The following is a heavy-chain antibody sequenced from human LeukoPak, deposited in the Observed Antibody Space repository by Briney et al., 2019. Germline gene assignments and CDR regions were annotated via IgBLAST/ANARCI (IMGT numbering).Heavy chain of an antibody. V-gene: IGHV3-48*02. CDR2: ISSSSSTI. CDR3: ARDGYSGSTNGPFDY. Sequence: GGSLRLSCAASGFTFSSNSMNWVRPAPGKGLEGVSYISSSSSTIYYADSVKGRFTISRDNAKNSLYLQMNSLRDEDTAVYYCARDGYSGSTNGPFDYWGQGTLVTVPS. CDR1: GFTFSSNS. J-gene: IGHJ4*02. D-gene: IGHD1-26*01.